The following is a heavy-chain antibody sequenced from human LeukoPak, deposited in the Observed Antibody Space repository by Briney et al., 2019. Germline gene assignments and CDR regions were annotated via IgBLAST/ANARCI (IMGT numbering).Heavy chain of an antibody. V-gene: IGHV3-66*01. J-gene: IGHJ4*02. Sequence: RPGGSLRLSCAASGFTVSSNYMSWVRQAPGKGLEWVSVIYSGGSTYYADSVKGRFTISRDNSKNTLYLQMNSLRAEDTAVYYCARALLNSSSYLFDYWGQGTLVTVSS. D-gene: IGHD6-13*01. CDR2: IYSGGST. CDR3: ARALLNSSSYLFDY. CDR1: GFTVSSNY.